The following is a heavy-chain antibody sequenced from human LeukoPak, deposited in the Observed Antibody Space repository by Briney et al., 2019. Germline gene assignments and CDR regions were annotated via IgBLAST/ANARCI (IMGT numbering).Heavy chain of an antibody. D-gene: IGHD3-9*01. Sequence: GGSLRLSCAASGFTFRTYWMHWVRQAPGKGLVWVSRINSDGSTTSYADSVKGRFTISRDNVKNTLYLQMSSLRAEDTAVYYCASALTGSFAYWGQGTLVTVSS. V-gene: IGHV3-74*01. J-gene: IGHJ4*02. CDR1: GFTFRTYW. CDR2: INSDGSTT. CDR3: ASALTGSFAY.